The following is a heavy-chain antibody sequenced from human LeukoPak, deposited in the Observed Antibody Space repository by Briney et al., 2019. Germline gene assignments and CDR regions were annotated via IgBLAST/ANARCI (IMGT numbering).Heavy chain of an antibody. CDR1: GFTFSSYW. V-gene: IGHV3-7*01. CDR3: ARSAVPSDSSGYLYAFDI. J-gene: IGHJ3*02. CDR2: IKQDGSEK. D-gene: IGHD3-22*01. Sequence: GGSLRLSCAASGFTFSSYWMSWVRQAPGKGLEWVANIKQDGSEKYYVDSVKGRFTISRDNAKNSLYLQMNSLRAEDTAVYYCARSAVPSDSSGYLYAFDIWGQGTMVTVSS.